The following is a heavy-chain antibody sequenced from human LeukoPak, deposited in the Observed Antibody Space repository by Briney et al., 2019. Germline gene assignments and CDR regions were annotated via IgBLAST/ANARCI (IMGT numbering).Heavy chain of an antibody. CDR1: GGSISSCY. D-gene: IGHD6-19*01. V-gene: IGHV4-4*07. Sequence: SETLSLTCTVSGGSISSCYWSWIRQPAGKGLEWIGRIYTSGSTNYNPSLKSRVTMSVDTSKNQFSLKLSSVTAADTAVYYCARERPSSGSLLDYWGQGTLVTVSS. CDR3: ARERPSSGSLLDY. J-gene: IGHJ4*02. CDR2: IYTSGST.